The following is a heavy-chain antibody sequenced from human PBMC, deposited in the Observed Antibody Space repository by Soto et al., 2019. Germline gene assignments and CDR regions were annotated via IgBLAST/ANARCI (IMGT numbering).Heavy chain of an antibody. Sequence: GGSLRLSCAASGFTFSSYGMHWVRQAPGKGLEWVAVISYDGSNKYYADSVKGRFTISRDNSKNTLYLQMNSLRAEDTAVYYCAKSPGPAVSGATSHFDYWGQENQLPVSS. V-gene: IGHV3-30*18. CDR2: ISYDGSNK. J-gene: IGHJ4*01. CDR1: GFTFSSYG. CDR3: AKSPGPAVSGATSHFDY. D-gene: IGHD2-15*01.